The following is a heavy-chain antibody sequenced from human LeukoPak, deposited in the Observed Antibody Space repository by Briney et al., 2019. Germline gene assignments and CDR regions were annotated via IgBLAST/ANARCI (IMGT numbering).Heavy chain of an antibody. Sequence: SGTLSLTCTVSGGSVSSGSYYWSWIRQPPGKGLEWIGYIYYSGSTNYNPSLKSRVTISVDTSKNQFSLKLSSVTAADTAVYYCAREGGRTAAGTVDYWGQGTLVTVSS. D-gene: IGHD6-13*01. CDR3: AREGGRTAAGTVDY. V-gene: IGHV4-61*01. CDR1: GGSVSSGSYY. CDR2: IYYSGST. J-gene: IGHJ4*02.